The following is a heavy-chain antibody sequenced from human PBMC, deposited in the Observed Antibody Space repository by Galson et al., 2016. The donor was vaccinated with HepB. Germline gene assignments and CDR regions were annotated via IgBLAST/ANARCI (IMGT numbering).Heavy chain of an antibody. CDR2: IQTGSRYM. J-gene: IGHJ4*02. D-gene: IGHD3-22*01. Sequence: SLRLSCAGSGFVFSDYSMTWVRQAPGKGLEWVSTIQTGSRYMYYPDSLKGRFTVSRDDAKNSLYLQMHSPRAEDTAVYYCARDSSGWSRNYWGQGTLVTVSS. CDR3: ARDSSGWSRNY. CDR1: GFVFSDYS. V-gene: IGHV3-21*01.